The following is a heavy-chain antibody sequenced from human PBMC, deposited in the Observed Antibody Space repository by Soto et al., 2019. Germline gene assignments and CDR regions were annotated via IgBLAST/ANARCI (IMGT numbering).Heavy chain of an antibody. CDR3: VHRNQLYSYGSAGADHMDV. CDR1: GFSLSTSGVG. D-gene: IGHD3-10*01. V-gene: IGHV2-5*02. CDR2: IYWDDDE. J-gene: IGHJ6*02. Sequence: QITLKESGPTLVKPTQTLTLTCTFSGFSLSTSGVGVGWIRQPPGKALEWLALIYWDDDERYSPSLRSRVTISTQHSSNLVVLTLTNLDPVDTATYYCVHRNQLYSYGSAGADHMDVWGLGTTVTVSS.